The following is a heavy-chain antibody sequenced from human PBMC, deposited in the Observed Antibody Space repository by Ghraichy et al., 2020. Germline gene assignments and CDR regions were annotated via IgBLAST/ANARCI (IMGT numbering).Heavy chain of an antibody. Sequence: TLSLTCAVYGGSFSGYYWSWIRQPPGKGLEWIGEINHSGSTNYNPSLKSRVTISVDTSKNQFSLKLSSVTAADTAVYYCARARPPYSTRGWRTLDYWGQGTLVTVSS. J-gene: IGHJ4*02. CDR3: ARARPPYSTRGWRTLDY. CDR2: INHSGST. V-gene: IGHV4-34*01. CDR1: GGSFSGYY. D-gene: IGHD2-21*01.